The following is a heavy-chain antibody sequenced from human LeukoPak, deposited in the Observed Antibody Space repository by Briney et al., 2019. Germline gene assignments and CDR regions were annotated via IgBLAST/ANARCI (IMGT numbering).Heavy chain of an antibody. V-gene: IGHV4-59*01. CDR3: ARDRIAARPDYYYYMDV. D-gene: IGHD6-6*01. CDR1: GGSISSYY. J-gene: IGHJ6*03. Sequence: SETLSLTCTVSGGSISSYYWSWIRQPPGKGLEWIGYIYYSGSTNYNPSLKSRVTISVDTSKNQFFLKLSSVTAADTAVYYCARDRIAARPDYYYYMDVWGKGTTVTVSS. CDR2: IYYSGST.